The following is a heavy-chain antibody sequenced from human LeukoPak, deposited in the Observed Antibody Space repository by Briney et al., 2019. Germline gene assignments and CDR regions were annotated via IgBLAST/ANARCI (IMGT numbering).Heavy chain of an antibody. D-gene: IGHD3-22*01. J-gene: IGHJ4*02. CDR3: AGTYDSSGYYSPFDY. CDR1: GGSISSYY. Sequence: SETLSLTCTVSGGSISSYYWSWIRQPAGKGLEWIGRIYTSGSTNYNPSLKSRVTMSVDTSKNQFSLKLSSVTAADTAVYYCAGTYDSSGYYSPFDYWGQGTLVTVSP. CDR2: IYTSGST. V-gene: IGHV4-4*07.